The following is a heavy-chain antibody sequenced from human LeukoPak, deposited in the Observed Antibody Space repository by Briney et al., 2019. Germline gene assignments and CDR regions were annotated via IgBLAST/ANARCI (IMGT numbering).Heavy chain of an antibody. D-gene: IGHD3-16*01. V-gene: IGHV1-69*04. CDR3: ARVSGDLGFDY. CDR2: IIPILGIA. CDR1: GGTFSSYA. Sequence: WASVKVSCKASGGTFSSYAISWVRQAPGQGLEWMGRIIPILGIANYAQKFQGRVTITADKSTSTAYMELSSLRSEDTAVYYCARVSGDLGFDYWGQGTLVTVSS. J-gene: IGHJ4*02.